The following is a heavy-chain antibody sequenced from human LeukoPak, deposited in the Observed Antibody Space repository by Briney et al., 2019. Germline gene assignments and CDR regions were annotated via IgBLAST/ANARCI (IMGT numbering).Heavy chain of an antibody. J-gene: IGHJ4*02. Sequence: ASVKVSCKASGYTFTIYGISWVRQAPGQGLEWMGWISAYNGNTNYAQKLQGRVTMTTDTSTSTAYMELRSLRSDDTAVYYCARDLHSYDYDSSGYHYWGQGTLVTVSS. CDR1: GYTFTIYG. D-gene: IGHD3-22*01. CDR2: ISAYNGNT. CDR3: ARDLHSYDYDSSGYHY. V-gene: IGHV1-18*01.